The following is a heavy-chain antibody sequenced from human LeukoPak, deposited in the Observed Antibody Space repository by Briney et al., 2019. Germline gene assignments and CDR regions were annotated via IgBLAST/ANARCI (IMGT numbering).Heavy chain of an antibody. CDR1: GGSIGSTY. CDR3: ASVSPRSGDADFDH. CDR2: ISYLGTT. D-gene: IGHD3-10*01. V-gene: IGHV4-59*01. J-gene: IGHJ4*02. Sequence: PSETLSLTCAVSGGSIGSTYWSWIRQPPGKGLEWIGFISYLGTTNYNPSLKSRVSISIDTSKNQFSLKLSSVTAADTAVYYCASVSPRSGDADFDHWGPGTLVTVSS.